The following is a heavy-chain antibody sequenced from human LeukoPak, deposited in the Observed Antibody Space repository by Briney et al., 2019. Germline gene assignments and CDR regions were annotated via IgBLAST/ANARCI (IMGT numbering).Heavy chain of an antibody. CDR1: GFTFSSYW. J-gene: IGHJ4*02. CDR2: IKQDGSEK. Sequence: GGSLRLSCAASGFTFSSYWMSWVRQAPGKGLEWVANIKQDGSEKYYVDSVKGRFTISRDNSKNTLYLQMNSLRAEDTAVYYCAKGPHIYSSLPQRPPNHFDYWGQGTLVTVSS. CDR3: AKGPHIYSSLPQRPPNHFDY. D-gene: IGHD6-13*01. V-gene: IGHV3-7*01.